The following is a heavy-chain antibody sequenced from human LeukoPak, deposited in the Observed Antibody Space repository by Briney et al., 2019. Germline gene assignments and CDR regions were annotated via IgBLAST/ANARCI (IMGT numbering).Heavy chain of an antibody. Sequence: GGSLRLSCAASGFTFSGYTMNWVRQAPGKGLEWVSSISSRSNLIYYADSVKGRFTISRDNAKNSLYLQMNSLRAEDTAVYYCARAEMANSWDYMDVWGKGTTVTVSS. V-gene: IGHV3-21*01. D-gene: IGHD5-24*01. CDR3: ARAEMANSWDYMDV. J-gene: IGHJ6*03. CDR2: ISSRSNLI. CDR1: GFTFSGYT.